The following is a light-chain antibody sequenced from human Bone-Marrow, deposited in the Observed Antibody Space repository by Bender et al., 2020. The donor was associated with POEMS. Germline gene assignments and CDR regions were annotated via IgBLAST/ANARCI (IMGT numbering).Light chain of an antibody. CDR3: AAWDDSLSGLV. V-gene: IGLV1-47*01. Sequence: QSVLTQPPSASGTPGQRVTISCSGSSSNIGSHYVYWYQHLPGTAPKVLIYGNNRRPSGVPERFSGSKSGTSASLAISGLRSEDEGDYHCAAWDDSLSGLVFGGGTKLTVL. J-gene: IGLJ2*01. CDR1: SSNIGSHY. CDR2: GNN.